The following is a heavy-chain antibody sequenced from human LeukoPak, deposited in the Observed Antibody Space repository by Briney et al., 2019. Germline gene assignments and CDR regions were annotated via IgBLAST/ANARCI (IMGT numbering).Heavy chain of an antibody. CDR3: AKDITHDILTGSYMDV. CDR1: GFTFDDYA. V-gene: IGHV3-9*01. CDR2: ISWNSGSI. Sequence: GGSLRLSCAASGFTFDDYAMHWVRQAPGKGLEWVSGISWNSGSIGYADSVKGRFTISRDNAKNSLYLQMNSLRAEDTALYYCAKDITHDILTGSYMDVWGKGTTVTVSS. D-gene: IGHD3-9*01. J-gene: IGHJ6*03.